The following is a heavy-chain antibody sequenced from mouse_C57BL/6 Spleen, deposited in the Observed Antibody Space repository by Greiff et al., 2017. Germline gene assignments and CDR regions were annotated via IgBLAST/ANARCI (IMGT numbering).Heavy chain of an antibody. Sequence: QVQLKESGPGLVAPSQSLSITCTVSGFSLTSHGVHWVRQPPGKGLEWLVVIWSDGSTTYNSALNSRLSISKDNSKSQVFLKMNSLQTDDTAMYYCARQRSSGPYYAMDYWGQGTSVTVSS. CDR1: GFSLTSHG. J-gene: IGHJ4*01. V-gene: IGHV2-6-1*01. CDR3: ARQRSSGPYYAMDY. CDR2: IWSDGST. D-gene: IGHD3-2*02.